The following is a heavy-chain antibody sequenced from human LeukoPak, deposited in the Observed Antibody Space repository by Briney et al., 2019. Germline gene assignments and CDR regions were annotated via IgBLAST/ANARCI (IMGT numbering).Heavy chain of an antibody. CDR2: ISGDGRNI. CDR1: GFTFSSYW. V-gene: IGHV3-74*01. Sequence: GGSLRLSCAASGFTFSSYWMHWVRQDPRKGLVWVSRISGDGRNINYADSVRGRFTISRDNAKNTLYLQMNTLRVEDTAVYYCTRDLMDYDVSTGLHHYYMDVWGQGTAVTVSS. D-gene: IGHD3-9*01. J-gene: IGHJ6*02. CDR3: TRDLMDYDVSTGLHHYYMDV.